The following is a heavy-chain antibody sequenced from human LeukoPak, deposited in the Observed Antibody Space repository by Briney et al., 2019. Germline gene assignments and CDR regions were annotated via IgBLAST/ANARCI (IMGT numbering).Heavy chain of an antibody. CDR1: GFTFSGYA. J-gene: IGHJ5*02. Sequence: AGGSLRLSCAASGFTFSGYAMSWVRQAPGKGLQWVSSISATGGSIYYADSVKGRSTVSRDNSKNTLYLQMNSLRAEDTAVYYCARDRLPSIVVVPAATQFDPWGQGTLVTVSS. CDR2: ISATGGSI. CDR3: ARDRLPSIVVVPAATQFDP. V-gene: IGHV3-23*01. D-gene: IGHD2-2*01.